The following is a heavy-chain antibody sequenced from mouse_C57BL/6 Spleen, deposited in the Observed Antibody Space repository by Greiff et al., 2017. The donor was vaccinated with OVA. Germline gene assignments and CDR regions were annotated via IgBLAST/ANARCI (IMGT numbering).Heavy chain of an antibody. CDR1: GYAFSSSW. CDR3: ASLDGYYVTWFAY. Sequence: QVHVKQSGPELVKPGASVKISCKASGYAFSSSWMNWVKQRPGKGLEWIGRIYPGDGDTNYNGKFKGKATLTADKSSSTAYMQLSSLTSEDSAVYFCASLDGYYVTWFAYWGQGTLVTVSA. V-gene: IGHV1-82*01. D-gene: IGHD2-3*01. J-gene: IGHJ3*01. CDR2: IYPGDGDT.